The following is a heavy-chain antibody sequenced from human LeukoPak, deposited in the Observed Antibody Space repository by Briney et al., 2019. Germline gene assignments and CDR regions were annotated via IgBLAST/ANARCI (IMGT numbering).Heavy chain of an antibody. Sequence: SETLSLTCTVSGGSISSHYWSWIRQPPGKGLEWIGYIYYSGSTNYNPSLKSRVTISVDTSKNQFSLKLSSVTAADTAVYYCARSSSYYDFWSGYYAFDNWGQGTMVTVSS. J-gene: IGHJ3*02. CDR2: IYYSGST. CDR1: GGSISSHY. CDR3: ARSSSYYDFWSGYYAFDN. V-gene: IGHV4-59*11. D-gene: IGHD3-3*01.